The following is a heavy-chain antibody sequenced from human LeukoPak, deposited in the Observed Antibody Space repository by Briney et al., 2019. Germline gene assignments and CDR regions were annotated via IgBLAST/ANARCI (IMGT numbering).Heavy chain of an antibody. CDR1: GITFTSYY. V-gene: IGHV1-69*06. J-gene: IGHJ6*04. D-gene: IGHD2-2*03. CDR2: IIPIFGTA. Sequence: SVKVSCKASGITFTSYYIHWVRQAPGQGLEWMGGIIPIFGTANYAQKFQGRVTITADKSTSTAYMELSSLRSEDTAVYYCARSGYCSSTSCYANGYYYYGMDVWGKGTTVTVSS. CDR3: ARSGYCSSTSCYANGYYYYGMDV.